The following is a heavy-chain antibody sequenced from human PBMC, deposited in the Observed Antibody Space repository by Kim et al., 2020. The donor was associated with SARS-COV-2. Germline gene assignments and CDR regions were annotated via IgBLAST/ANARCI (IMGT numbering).Heavy chain of an antibody. D-gene: IGHD1-1*01. CDR1: GITFSRSG. V-gene: IGHV3-30*03. Sequence: GTSLRLSCVASGITFSRSGMHWVRQAPGKGLDWVAFISYDGTSKDYTDAVKGRFTISRDNSKNTLYLQMNTLRGEESAVYYCARDRAGTDIDHWGQGALVTVSS. CDR3: ARDRAGTDIDH. J-gene: IGHJ4*02. CDR2: ISYDGTSK.